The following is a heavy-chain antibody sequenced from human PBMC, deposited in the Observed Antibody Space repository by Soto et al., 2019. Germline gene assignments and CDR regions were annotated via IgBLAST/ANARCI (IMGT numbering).Heavy chain of an antibody. CDR2: ISSNGAGT. Sequence: GGSQILSCAASGFTFSKYSMTWARQAPGKGLEWVSAISSNGAGTYYVDSVKGRFTVSRDNSKNTLYLQMHSLRAEDSALYYCAKGSAAAGGKIGYFDYWGRGTVVTVPQ. CDR3: AKGSAAAGGKIGYFDY. D-gene: IGHD6-13*01. V-gene: IGHV3-23*01. J-gene: IGHJ4*02. CDR1: GFTFSKYS.